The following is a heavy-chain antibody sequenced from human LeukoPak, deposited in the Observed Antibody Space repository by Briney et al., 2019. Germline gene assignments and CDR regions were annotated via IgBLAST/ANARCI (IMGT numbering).Heavy chain of an antibody. CDR2: IYYSGST. Sequence: SDTLSLTGTASGGSISSDSYYWAWIRQPPGKGLEWIASIYYSGSTYYNPSLKSRVTISVDTSRNQFSPKLSSVTAADTAVYYCASLAVAGLSEGYWGQGTLVIVSS. CDR3: ASLAVAGLSEGY. CDR1: GGSISSDSYY. D-gene: IGHD6-19*01. J-gene: IGHJ4*02. V-gene: IGHV4-39*01.